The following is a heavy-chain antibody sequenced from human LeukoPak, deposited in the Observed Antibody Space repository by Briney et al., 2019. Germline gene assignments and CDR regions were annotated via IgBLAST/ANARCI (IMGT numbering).Heavy chain of an antibody. D-gene: IGHD6-19*01. CDR2: IYSGGST. Sequence: GGSLRLSCAASGFTVSSNYMSWVRQAPGKGLEWVSVIYSGGSTYYADSVKGRFTISRDNSKNTLYLQMNSLRAEDTAVYYCARDGSYSSIDYWGQGTLVTVSS. CDR1: GFTVSSNY. CDR3: ARDGSYSSIDY. V-gene: IGHV3-66*01. J-gene: IGHJ4*02.